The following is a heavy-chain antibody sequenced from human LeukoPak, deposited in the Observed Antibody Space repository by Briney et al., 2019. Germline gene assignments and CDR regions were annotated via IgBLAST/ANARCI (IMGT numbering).Heavy chain of an antibody. Sequence: GGSLRLSCAASGFTLSSYSMNWVRQAPGKGLEWVSYISNSGSTIYYADSVKGRFTISRDNAKNSLYLQMNSLRAEDTAVYYCAELGITMIGGVWGKGTTVTISS. J-gene: IGHJ6*04. V-gene: IGHV3-48*04. CDR1: GFTLSSYS. D-gene: IGHD3-10*02. CDR2: ISNSGSTI. CDR3: AELGITMIGGV.